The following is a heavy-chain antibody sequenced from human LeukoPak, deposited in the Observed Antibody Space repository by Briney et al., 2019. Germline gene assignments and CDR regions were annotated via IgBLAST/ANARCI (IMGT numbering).Heavy chain of an antibody. V-gene: IGHV3-23*01. J-gene: IGHJ4*02. CDR2: ISRSGDIT. CDR1: GAAFTKYG. Sequence: GGSLRLSCAASGAAFTKYGMKWVRQAAGAGLEYISGISRSGDITHYADSVKGRFTISRDNVQNTLYSQMNSLRADDTALYYCATEGFYYWGPGTQVTVSS. CDR3: ATEGFYY.